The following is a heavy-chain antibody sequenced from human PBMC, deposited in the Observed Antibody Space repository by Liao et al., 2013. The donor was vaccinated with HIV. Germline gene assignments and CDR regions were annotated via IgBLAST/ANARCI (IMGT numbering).Heavy chain of an antibody. Sequence: QLQLQESGSGLVKPSQTLSLTCAVSGGSISSGGYSWNWIRQPPGKGLEWIGYIYHSGSTYYNPSLKSRVTISVDASKNQVSLRLDSVTAADTAVYYCARGRTVATTPLAYWGQGTLVTVSS. D-gene: IGHD5-12*01. CDR3: ARGRTVATTPLAY. CDR1: GGSISSGGYS. V-gene: IGHV4-30-2*01. CDR2: IYHSGST. J-gene: IGHJ4*02.